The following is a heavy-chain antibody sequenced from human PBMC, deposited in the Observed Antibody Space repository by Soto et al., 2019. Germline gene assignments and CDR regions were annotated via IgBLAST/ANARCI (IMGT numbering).Heavy chain of an antibody. V-gene: IGHV4-4*07. CDR1: GDSMTKYY. J-gene: IGHJ4*02. CDR3: ARTVGAAYHFDF. CDR2: IYTSGST. D-gene: IGHD1-26*01. Sequence: SETLSLTCTVSGDSMTKYYWSWIRQSAGKGLEWIGRIYTSGSTNYNPSLKSRVTMSIDTSNKHFSLSLKSVTAADTAVDYCARTVGAAYHFDFWGQGALVTVSS.